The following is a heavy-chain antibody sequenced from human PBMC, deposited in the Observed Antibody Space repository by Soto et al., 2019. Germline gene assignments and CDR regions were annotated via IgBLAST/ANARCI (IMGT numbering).Heavy chain of an antibody. V-gene: IGHV3-7*03. CDR1: GFTLSSYW. D-gene: IGHD3-3*01. CDR3: ARIDFWSGYNNWFDP. Sequence: GGSLILSCAASGFTLSSYWMSWVRQAPGKGLEWVANIKQDGSEKYYVDSVKGRFTISRDNAKNSLYLQMNSLRAEDTAVYYCARIDFWSGYNNWFDPWGQGTLVTVSS. J-gene: IGHJ5*02. CDR2: IKQDGSEK.